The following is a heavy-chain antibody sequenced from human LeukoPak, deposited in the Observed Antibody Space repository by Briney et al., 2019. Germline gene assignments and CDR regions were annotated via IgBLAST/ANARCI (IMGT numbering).Heavy chain of an antibody. D-gene: IGHD2/OR15-2a*01. Sequence: GGSLRLSCAASGFTFSSYSMTWVRQAPGKGLEWVSSISSGGGYIYYADSVKGRFTVSRDNAKNTLYLQMNSLRAEDTAVYYCARGSNTVQREDRNDYWGQGTLVTVSS. V-gene: IGHV3-21*01. CDR1: GFTFSSYS. J-gene: IGHJ4*02. CDR2: ISSGGGYI. CDR3: ARGSNTVQREDRNDY.